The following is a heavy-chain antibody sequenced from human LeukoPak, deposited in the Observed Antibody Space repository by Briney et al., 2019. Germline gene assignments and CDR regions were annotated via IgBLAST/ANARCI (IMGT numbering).Heavy chain of an antibody. CDR2: IFYLGST. V-gene: IGHV4-30-4*01. D-gene: IGHD6-6*01. J-gene: IGHJ5*02. CDR1: GGSISSGNFY. CDR3: ARKYPDHWFDP. Sequence: SETLSLTCTVSGGSISSGNFYWSWLRQPPGKGLEWIGYIFYLGSTYYNLSLKSRVTMSVDTSKNQFSLKLRSVTAADTAVYYCARKYPDHWFDPWGQGTLVTVSS.